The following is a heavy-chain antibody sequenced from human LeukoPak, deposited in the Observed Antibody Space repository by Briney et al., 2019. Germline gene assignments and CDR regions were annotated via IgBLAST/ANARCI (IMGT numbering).Heavy chain of an antibody. J-gene: IGHJ4*02. D-gene: IGHD3-16*01. CDR3: ARGVYDYVWGIISSFIDY. CDR2: INAGNGNT. CDR1: GYTFTSYA. Sequence: ASVKVSCKASGYTFTSYAMPWVRPAPGQRLEWMGWINAGNGNTKYSQKFQGRVTITRDTSASTAYMELSSLRSEDTAVYYCARGVYDYVWGIISSFIDYWGQGTLVTVSS. V-gene: IGHV1-3*01.